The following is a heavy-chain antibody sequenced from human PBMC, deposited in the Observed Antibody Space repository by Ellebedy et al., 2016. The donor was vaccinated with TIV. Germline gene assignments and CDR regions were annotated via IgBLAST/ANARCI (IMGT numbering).Heavy chain of an antibody. Sequence: GESLNISCAASGFIFNDYEMNWVRQAPGKGLEWVSYISCSGCMIHYADSLKGRFTISRDNAKKSLFLQINSLSPEDTAKYYCARGGTWIQTFVWFDYWGQGALVTVSS. CDR3: ARGGTWIQTFVWFDY. CDR1: GFIFNDYE. D-gene: IGHD5-18*01. CDR2: ISCSGCMI. V-gene: IGHV3-48*03. J-gene: IGHJ4*01.